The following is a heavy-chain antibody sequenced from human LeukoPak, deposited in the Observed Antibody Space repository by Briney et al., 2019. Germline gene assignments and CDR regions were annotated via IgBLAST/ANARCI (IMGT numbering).Heavy chain of an antibody. Sequence: VASVKVSCKASGGTFSSYAISWVRQAPGQGLEWMGRIIPILGIANYAQKFQGRVTITADKSTSTAYMELSSLRSEDTAVYYCASRASGSYYSGYFQHWGQGTLVTVSS. CDR2: IIPILGIA. CDR3: ASRASGSYYSGYFQH. J-gene: IGHJ1*01. CDR1: GGTFSSYA. V-gene: IGHV1-69*04. D-gene: IGHD1-26*01.